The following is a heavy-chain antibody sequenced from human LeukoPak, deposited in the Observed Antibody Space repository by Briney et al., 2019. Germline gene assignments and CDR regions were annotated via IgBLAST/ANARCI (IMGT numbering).Heavy chain of an antibody. V-gene: IGHV1-18*01. Sequence: ASVKVSCKASGYMFTSHGFSWVRQAPGQGPEWMGWISTYNGNTNYAQKFQGRVTMTIDASTTTAYMELRSLRSDDTAVYYCATGYCSSTNCRIDYWGQGTLVSVSS. CDR2: ISTYNGNT. CDR1: GYMFTSHG. CDR3: ATGYCSSTNCRIDY. D-gene: IGHD2-2*03. J-gene: IGHJ4*02.